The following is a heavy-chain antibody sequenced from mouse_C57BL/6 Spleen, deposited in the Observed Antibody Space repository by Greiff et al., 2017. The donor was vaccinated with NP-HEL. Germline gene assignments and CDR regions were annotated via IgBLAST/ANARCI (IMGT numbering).Heavy chain of an antibody. CDR1: GFNIKDDY. J-gene: IGHJ2*01. V-gene: IGHV14-4*01. CDR3: TRSQLSLDY. D-gene: IGHD3-2*02. Sequence: EVQLQQSGAELVRPGASVKLSCTASGFNIKDDYMHWVKQRPEQGLEWIGWIDPENGDTEYASKFQGKATITADTSSNTANLQLSSLTSEDTAVYYCTRSQLSLDYWGQGTTLTVSS. CDR2: IDPENGDT.